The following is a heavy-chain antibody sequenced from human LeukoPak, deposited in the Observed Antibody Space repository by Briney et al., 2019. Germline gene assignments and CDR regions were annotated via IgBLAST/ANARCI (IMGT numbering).Heavy chain of an antibody. J-gene: IGHJ4*02. CDR2: ISSSGSTI. V-gene: IGHV3-48*03. CDR3: ARVDTLGGS. Sequence: PGGSPRLSCAASGFTFSSYEMNWVRQAPGKGLEWVSYISSSGSTIYYADSVKGRFTISRDNAKNSLYLQMNSLRAEDTAVYYCARVDTLGGSWGQGTLVTVSS. CDR1: GFTFSSYE. D-gene: IGHD3-16*01.